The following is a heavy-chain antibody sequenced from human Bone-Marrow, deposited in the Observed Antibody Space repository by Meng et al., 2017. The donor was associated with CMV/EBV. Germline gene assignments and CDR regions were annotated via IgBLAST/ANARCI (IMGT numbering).Heavy chain of an antibody. CDR3: ARDSIAARSGYFQH. V-gene: IGHV3-30-3*01. J-gene: IGHJ1*01. CDR1: GFTFSSYA. CDR2: ISYAGNNK. D-gene: IGHD6-6*01. Sequence: AFGFTFSSYAMNWVRQAPGKGLGWVALISYAGNNKYYADSVKGRFTISRDNSKNTLSLQMTSLRAEDTAVYYCARDSIAARSGYFQHWGQGTLVTVSS.